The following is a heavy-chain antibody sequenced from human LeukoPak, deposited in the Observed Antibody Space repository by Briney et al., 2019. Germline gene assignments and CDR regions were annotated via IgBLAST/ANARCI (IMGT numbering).Heavy chain of an antibody. V-gene: IGHV4-39*01. CDR1: VGSISSSSYY. J-gene: IGHJ4*02. Sequence: SETLSLTCTVSVGSISSSSYYWGWIRQPPGKGLEWIGSIYYSGSTYYNPSLKSRVTISVDTSKNQFSLKLSSVTAADTAVYYCARLHGSGSFDYWGQGTLVTVSS. D-gene: IGHD3-10*01. CDR3: ARLHGSGSFDY. CDR2: IYYSGST.